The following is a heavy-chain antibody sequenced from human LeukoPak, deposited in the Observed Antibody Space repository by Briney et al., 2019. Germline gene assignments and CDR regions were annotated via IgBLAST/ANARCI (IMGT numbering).Heavy chain of an antibody. CDR3: ARETTDYGSGSYYNLFDY. Sequence: SETLSLTCTVSGGSISSGDYYWSWVRQPRGKGLEWIVYIYYSGSTYYNPSIKSRITISVYTTKNQFSLKLSSVTAADTAVYYCARETTDYGSGSYYNLFDYWGQGTLVTVSS. CDR1: GGSISSGDYY. J-gene: IGHJ4*02. V-gene: IGHV4-30-4*01. D-gene: IGHD3-10*01. CDR2: IYYSGST.